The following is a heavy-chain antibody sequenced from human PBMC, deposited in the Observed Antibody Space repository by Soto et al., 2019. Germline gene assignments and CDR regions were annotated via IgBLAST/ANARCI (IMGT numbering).Heavy chain of an antibody. CDR3: AREISYGDFRPYFDY. D-gene: IGHD4-17*01. Sequence: GGSLRLSCAASGFTFSSYGMHWVRQAPGKGLEWVAVIWYDGSNKYYADSVKGRFTISRDNSKNTLYLQMNSLRAEDTAVYYCAREISYGDFRPYFDYWGQGTLVTVSS. V-gene: IGHV3-33*01. J-gene: IGHJ4*02. CDR2: IWYDGSNK. CDR1: GFTFSSYG.